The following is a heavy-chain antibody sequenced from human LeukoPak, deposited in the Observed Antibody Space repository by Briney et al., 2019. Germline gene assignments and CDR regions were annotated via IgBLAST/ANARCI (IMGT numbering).Heavy chain of an antibody. D-gene: IGHD3-10*01. Sequence: PSETLSLTCTVSGGSISSSSYYWGWIRQPPGKGLGWIGSIYYSGSTYYNPSLKSRVTISVDTSKNQFSLKLSSVTAADTAVYYCARLGTSGSGFYYYYYYMDVWGKGTTVTISS. J-gene: IGHJ6*03. V-gene: IGHV4-39*01. CDR3: ARLGTSGSGFYYYYYYMDV. CDR2: IYYSGST. CDR1: GGSISSSSYY.